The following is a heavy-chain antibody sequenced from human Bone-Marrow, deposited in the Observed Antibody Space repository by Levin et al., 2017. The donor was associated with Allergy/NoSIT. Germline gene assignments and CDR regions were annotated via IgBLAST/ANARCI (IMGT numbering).Heavy chain of an antibody. J-gene: IGHJ3*02. Sequence: GESLKISCATSGFSFSTFGMHWVRQAPGKGLAWVAFILFDGNDRYHADSVKGRFTISRDNSRNTLFLQMNSLRAEDTAVYYCAIVAKELSYAYDGFDIWGQGTVVTVSS. CDR3: AIVAKELSYAYDGFDI. CDR1: GFSFSTFG. D-gene: IGHD3-16*01. V-gene: IGHV3-30*02. CDR2: ILFDGNDR.